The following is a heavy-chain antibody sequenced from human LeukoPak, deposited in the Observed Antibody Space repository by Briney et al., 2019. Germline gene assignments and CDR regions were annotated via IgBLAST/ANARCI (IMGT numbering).Heavy chain of an antibody. J-gene: IGHJ4*02. CDR1: GGSISSYY. CDR2: IYYSGST. V-gene: IGHV4-59*01. Sequence: PSETLSLTCTVSGGSISSYYWSWIRQPPGKGLEWIGYIYYSGSTNYNPPLKSRVTISVDTSKNQFSLKLSSVTAADTAVYYCARGSVIVDYWGQGTLVTVSS. D-gene: IGHD4-11*01. CDR3: ARGSVIVDY.